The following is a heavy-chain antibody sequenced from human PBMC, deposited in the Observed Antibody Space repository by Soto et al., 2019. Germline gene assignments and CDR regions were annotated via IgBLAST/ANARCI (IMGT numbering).Heavy chain of an antibody. D-gene: IGHD3-22*01. CDR1: GYTFTSYG. Sequence: GASVKVSCKASGYTFTSYGISWVRQAPGQGLEWMGWISAYNGNTNYAQKLQGRVTMTTVAPTSTAYMELRSLGAEDTALYYCVREQLYYNDVFGRPLNGFDMWGPGTMVTVSS. V-gene: IGHV1-18*01. J-gene: IGHJ3*02. CDR2: ISAYNGNT. CDR3: VREQLYYNDVFGRPLNGFDM.